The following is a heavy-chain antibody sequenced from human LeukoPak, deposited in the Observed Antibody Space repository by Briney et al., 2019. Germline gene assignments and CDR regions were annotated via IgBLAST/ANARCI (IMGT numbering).Heavy chain of an antibody. CDR2: ISAYNGNT. CDR1: GYTFTSYG. Sequence: ASVKVSCKASGYTFTSYGISWLRQAPGQGLEWMGWISAYNGNTNYAQKLQGRVTMTTDTSTSTAYMELRSLRSDDTAVYYCARDHSGVATLPEFNPWGQGTLVTVSS. D-gene: IGHD2-15*01. CDR3: ARDHSGVATLPEFNP. J-gene: IGHJ5*02. V-gene: IGHV1-18*01.